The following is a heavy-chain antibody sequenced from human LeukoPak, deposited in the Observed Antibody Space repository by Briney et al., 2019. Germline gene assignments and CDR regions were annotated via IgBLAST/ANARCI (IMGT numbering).Heavy chain of an antibody. CDR1: GFIFSNYA. D-gene: IGHD1-7*01. J-gene: IGHJ4*02. CDR3: TRLSGDYWNYGGNFDS. V-gene: IGHV3-30*04. Sequence: GGSLRLSCAASGFIFSNYAMHWVRQAPGKGLEWVALISSDGSKIYYADSVKGRFTISRDNSRNTLYLQMNSLKTEDTAVYYCTRLSGDYWNYGGNFDSWGQGTLVTVSS. CDR2: ISSDGSKI.